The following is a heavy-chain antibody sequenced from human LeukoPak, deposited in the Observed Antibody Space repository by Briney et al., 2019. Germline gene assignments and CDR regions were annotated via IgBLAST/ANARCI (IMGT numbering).Heavy chain of an antibody. V-gene: IGHV3-23*01. D-gene: IGHD7-27*01. J-gene: IGHJ6*04. CDR3: AKDHSWDSWGYV. Sequence: GGSLRLSCAASEFSVGSNYMTWVRQAPGKGLEWVSSINGSGDRTYYADSVKGRFTISRDNSKNTLYLQMNSLRAEDTAVYYCAKDHSWDSWGYVWGKGTTVTVSS. CDR1: EFSVGSNY. CDR2: INGSGDRT.